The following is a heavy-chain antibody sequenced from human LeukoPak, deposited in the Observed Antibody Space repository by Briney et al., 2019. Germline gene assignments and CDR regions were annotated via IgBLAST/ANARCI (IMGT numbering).Heavy chain of an antibody. V-gene: IGHV1-69*13. Sequence: ASVKVSCKASGGTFSSYAISWVRQAPGQGLEWMGGIIPIFGTANYAQKFQGRVTITADESTSTAYMELSSLRSEDTAVYYCARVSEYYYDSSGYLPIYWGQGTLVTVSS. D-gene: IGHD3-22*01. J-gene: IGHJ4*02. CDR1: GGTFSSYA. CDR3: ARVSEYYYDSSGYLPIY. CDR2: IIPIFGTA.